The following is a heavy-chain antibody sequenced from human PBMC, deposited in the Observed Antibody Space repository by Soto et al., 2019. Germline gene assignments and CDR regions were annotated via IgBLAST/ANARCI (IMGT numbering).Heavy chain of an antibody. D-gene: IGHD2-21*02. CDR1: GGSISSTGHY. V-gene: IGHV4-39*02. J-gene: IGHJ4*02. CDR3: ARLMGVVTVDY. CDR2: IYYAGSP. Sequence: SETLSLTCSVSGGSISSTGHYWGWIRRPPGKGLEWIGNIYYAGSPYYNPSLKSRVTISVDTSKNHFSLALTSVTAADTAVYYCARLMGVVTVDYWGQGALVTVSS.